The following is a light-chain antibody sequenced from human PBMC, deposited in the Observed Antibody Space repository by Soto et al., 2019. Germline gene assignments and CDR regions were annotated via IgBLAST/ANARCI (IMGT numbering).Light chain of an antibody. CDR3: QQLRMYQST. CDR1: QDIAIY. Sequence: IQLTQSPSSLSASVGDRVTITCRASQDIAIYLAWYQQKPGEAPKLLIYAASTLYGGVPSRFSGSGSGTDFALTITSLQAEDFATYYCQQLRMYQSTLGGGTTGDIK. V-gene: IGKV1-9*01. J-gene: IGKJ4*01. CDR2: AAS.